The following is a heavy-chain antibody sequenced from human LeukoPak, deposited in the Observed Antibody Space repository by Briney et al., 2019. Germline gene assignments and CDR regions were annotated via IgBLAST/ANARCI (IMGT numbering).Heavy chain of an antibody. CDR2: ISYSGNT. Sequence: SETLSLTCTVSGGSISSNTYYWGWIRQPPGKGLEWIGTISYSGNTYYDPSLKSRLTISVDTSEDRFSLRLSSVTAADTAVYYCARGRVWFGFFDLWGRGTLLTVSA. V-gene: IGHV4-39*02. J-gene: IGHJ2*01. D-gene: IGHD3-10*01. CDR1: GGSISSNTYY. CDR3: ARGRVWFGFFDL.